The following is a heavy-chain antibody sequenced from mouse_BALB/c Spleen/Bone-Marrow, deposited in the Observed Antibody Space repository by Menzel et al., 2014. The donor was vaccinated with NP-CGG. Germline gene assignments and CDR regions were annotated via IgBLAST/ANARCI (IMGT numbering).Heavy chain of an antibody. V-gene: IGHV1S29*02. D-gene: IGHD1-1*01. CDR1: GYAFADYN. J-gene: IGHJ2*01. CDR3: ARSSYFDY. CDR2: VYPFIGGT. Sequence: EVKLVESGPELAKSWPSVKISCKASGYAFADYNMHCVKQNHGKSLERIGYVYPFIGGTDYNQKFKSKSTMTVDRSSXTEYMKLRNLTSEDAAVYYCARSSYFDYWGQGTTLTVSS.